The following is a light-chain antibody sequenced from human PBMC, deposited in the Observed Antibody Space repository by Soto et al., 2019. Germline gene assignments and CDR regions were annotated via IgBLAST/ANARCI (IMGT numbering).Light chain of an antibody. CDR1: QSVSSSY. Sequence: GESAKLSSGVSQSVSSSYLSWYQHKPGLAPRLLIYGASTRPTGIPARFSGTGSETDFTLTLDFLQSEDFAVYCCQLSTIRPISFSHGTRLVIK. CDR2: GAS. J-gene: IGKJ5*01. CDR3: QLSTIRPIS. V-gene: IGKV3D-7*01.